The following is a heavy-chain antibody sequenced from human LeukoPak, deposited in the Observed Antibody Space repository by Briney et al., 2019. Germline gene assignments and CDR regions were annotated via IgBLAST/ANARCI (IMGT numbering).Heavy chain of an antibody. CDR2: IIPILGIA. Sequence: ASVKVSCKASGGTFSSYAISWVRQAPGQGLEWMGRIIPILGIANYAQKFQGRVTITADKSTSTAYMELSSLRSEDTAVYYCARIFRGEYYFDYWGQGTLVTVSS. CDR1: GGTFSSYA. V-gene: IGHV1-69*04. J-gene: IGHJ4*02. CDR3: ARIFRGEYYFDY. D-gene: IGHD3-16*01.